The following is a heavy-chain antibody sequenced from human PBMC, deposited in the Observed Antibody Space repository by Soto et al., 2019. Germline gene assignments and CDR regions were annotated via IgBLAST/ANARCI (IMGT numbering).Heavy chain of an antibody. CDR2: INPSGGST. J-gene: IGHJ6*02. CDR1: GYTFTSYD. Sequence: GASVKVSCKASGYTFTSYDINWVRQAPGQGLEWMGIINPSGGSTSYAQKFQGRVTMTRDTSTSTVYMELSSLRSEDTAVYYCARGHYDFWSGLPRPVYYYYYYGMDVWGQGTTVTVSS. D-gene: IGHD3-3*01. V-gene: IGHV1-46*01. CDR3: ARGHYDFWSGLPRPVYYYYYYGMDV.